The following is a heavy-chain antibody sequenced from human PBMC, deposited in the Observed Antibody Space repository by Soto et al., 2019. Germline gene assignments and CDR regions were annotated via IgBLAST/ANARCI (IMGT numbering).Heavy chain of an antibody. CDR3: ARDPDTIFGVVTAPRGYGMDV. CDR2: IWYDGSNK. J-gene: IGHJ6*02. Sequence: GGSLRLSCAASGFTFSSYGMHWVRQAPGKGLEWVAVIWYDGSNKYYADSVKGRFTISRDNSKNTLYLQMNSLRAEDTAVYYCARDPDTIFGVVTAPRGYGMDVWGQGTTVTVSS. CDR1: GFTFSSYG. D-gene: IGHD3-3*01. V-gene: IGHV3-33*01.